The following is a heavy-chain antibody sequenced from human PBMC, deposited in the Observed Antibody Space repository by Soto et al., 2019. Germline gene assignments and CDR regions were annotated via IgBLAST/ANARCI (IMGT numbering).Heavy chain of an antibody. J-gene: IGHJ5*02. CDR2: IIPIFGTA. CDR3: ARGVQQLVQRDWFDP. D-gene: IGHD6-6*01. V-gene: IGHV1-69*13. CDR1: GGTFSSYA. Sequence: SVKVSCKTSGGTFSSYAISWVRQAPGQGLEWMGGIIPIFGTANYAQKFQGRVTITADESTSTAYMELSSLRSEDTAVYYCARGVQQLVQRDWFDPWGQGTLVTVSS.